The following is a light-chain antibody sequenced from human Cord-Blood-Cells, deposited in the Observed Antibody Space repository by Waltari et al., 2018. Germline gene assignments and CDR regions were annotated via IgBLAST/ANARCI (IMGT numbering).Light chain of an antibody. CDR2: KDS. Sequence: SYELTQPPSVSVSPGQTARITCSGDALPKQYAYWYQQKPGQAPVLVIYKDSERHSGIPERFSGSSSGTTVTLTISGVQAEDEADYYFQSTDSSGTPWVFGGVTKLTVL. CDR1: ALPKQY. J-gene: IGLJ3*02. CDR3: QSTDSSGTPWV. V-gene: IGLV3-25*02.